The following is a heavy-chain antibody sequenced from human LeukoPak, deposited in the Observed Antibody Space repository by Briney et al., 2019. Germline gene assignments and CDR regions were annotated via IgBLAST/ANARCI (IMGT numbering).Heavy chain of an antibody. CDR2: IYYSGST. CDR1: GGSISSGGYY. CDR3: ARNHHGNYYDSSGYSPGGFDY. V-gene: IGHV4-31*03. D-gene: IGHD3-22*01. Sequence: SQTLSLTCTVSGGSISSGGYYWSWIRQHPGKGLVWIGYIYYSGSTYYNPSLKSRVTISVDTSKNQFSLKLSSVTAADTAVYYCARNHHGNYYDSSGYSPGGFDYWGQGTLVTVSS. J-gene: IGHJ4*02.